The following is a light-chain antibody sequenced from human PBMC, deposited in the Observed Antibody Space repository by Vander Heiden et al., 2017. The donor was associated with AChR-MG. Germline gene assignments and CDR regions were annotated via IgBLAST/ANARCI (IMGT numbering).Light chain of an antibody. V-gene: IGKV3-15*01. CDR1: QSVSSN. CDR3: QQYKNWPPYT. J-gene: IGKJ2*01. Sequence: EIVMTQSPATLSVSPGERATLSCRASQSVSSNLAWYQQRPGQAPRLIIYGASTRATGFPARFSGSGSGTEFTLTISSLQSEDFAVYYCQQYKNWPPYTFGQWTKLEIK. CDR2: GAS.